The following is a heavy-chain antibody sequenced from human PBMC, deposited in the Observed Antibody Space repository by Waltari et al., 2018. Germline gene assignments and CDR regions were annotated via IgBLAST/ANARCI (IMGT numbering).Heavy chain of an antibody. V-gene: IGHV3-23*01. CDR2: ISDSGATT. Sequence: EVQLFESGGGLEQPGGSLRLSCSASGFAFDHFYMTWVRQAPGRGLEWVSAISDSGATTYYADSVKGRFTISRDNYKKMLYLQMSSLRVDDTAVYYCATYGQSPRNDQWGQGTQLTVSS. CDR3: ATYGQSPRNDQ. CDR1: GFAFDHFY. D-gene: IGHD2-2*01. J-gene: IGHJ1*01.